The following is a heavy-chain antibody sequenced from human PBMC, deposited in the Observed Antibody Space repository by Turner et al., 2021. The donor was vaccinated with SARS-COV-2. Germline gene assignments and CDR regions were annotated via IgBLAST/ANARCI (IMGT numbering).Heavy chain of an antibody. J-gene: IGHJ5*02. D-gene: IGHD2-2*01. CDR3: ARDHCSSTSCYFDWFDP. Sequence: QVQLVQSGAEVKKPGCSVKVSCKASGYTFSSYYMHWVRQAPGQGLEWMGIINPSGGSTSYAQKFQGRVTMTRDTSTSTVYMELSSLRSEDTAVYYCARDHCSSTSCYFDWFDPWGQGTLVTVSS. CDR2: INPSGGST. CDR1: GYTFSSYY. V-gene: IGHV1-46*01.